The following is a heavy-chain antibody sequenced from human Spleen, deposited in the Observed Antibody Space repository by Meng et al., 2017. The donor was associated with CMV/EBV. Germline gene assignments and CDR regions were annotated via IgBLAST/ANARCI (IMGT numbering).Heavy chain of an antibody. CDR3: AKDRGAVAGPNLFYYYGTDV. CDR2: IWYDGSNE. D-gene: IGHD6-19*01. CDR1: GFTFSTYD. J-gene: IGHJ6*02. V-gene: IGHV3-33*06. Sequence: GESLKISCAASGFTFSTYDMHWVRQAPGKGLEWVAVIWYDGSNEYYADSVKGRFTISRDNSKNTLYLQMNSLRAEDSAVYYCAKDRGAVAGPNLFYYYGTDVWGQGTTVTVSS.